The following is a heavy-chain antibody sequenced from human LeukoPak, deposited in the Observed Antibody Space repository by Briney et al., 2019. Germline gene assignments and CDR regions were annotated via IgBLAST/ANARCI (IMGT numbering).Heavy chain of an antibody. CDR3: AGGALPIAVAGTNWFDP. J-gene: IGHJ5*02. Sequence: SVKVSCKACGGTFSSYAISWVRQAPGQGLEWMGGIIPIFGTANYAQKFQGRVTITADESASTAYMELSSLRSEDTAVYYCAGGALPIAVAGTNWFDPWGQGTLVTVSS. V-gene: IGHV1-69*13. D-gene: IGHD6-19*01. CDR2: IIPIFGTA. CDR1: GGTFSSYA.